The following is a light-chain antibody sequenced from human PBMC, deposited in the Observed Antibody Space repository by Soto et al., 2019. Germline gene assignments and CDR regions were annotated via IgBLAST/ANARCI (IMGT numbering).Light chain of an antibody. Sequence: QRTQTPSSLSASVGDRVTVTFQASQNINNYLNWYQQKPGRAPKLLIYDASNLEAGVPSRFRGSGSGTDFTFTISRLQPEDIATYYCQQYENLPTFGQGTRLEIK. CDR2: DAS. CDR3: QQYENLPT. J-gene: IGKJ5*01. CDR1: QNINNY. V-gene: IGKV1-33*01.